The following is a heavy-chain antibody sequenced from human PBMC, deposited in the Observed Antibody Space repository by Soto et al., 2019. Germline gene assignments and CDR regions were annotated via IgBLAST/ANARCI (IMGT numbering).Heavy chain of an antibody. D-gene: IGHD6-13*01. V-gene: IGHV1-69*13. J-gene: IGHJ4*02. CDR2: IIPIFGTA. Sequence: SVKVSCKASGGTFSSHAISWVRQAPGQGLEWMGGIIPIFGTANYAQKFQGRVTITADESTSTAYMELSSLRSEDTAVYYCARGPAGQLNFDYWGQGTLVTVSS. CDR1: GGTFSSHA. CDR3: ARGPAGQLNFDY.